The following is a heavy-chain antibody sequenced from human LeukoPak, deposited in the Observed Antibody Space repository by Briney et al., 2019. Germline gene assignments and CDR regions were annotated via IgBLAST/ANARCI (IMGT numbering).Heavy chain of an antibody. CDR1: GFTFNSYG. V-gene: IGHV3-30*03. Sequence: GGSLRLSCAASGFTFNSYGMHWVRQAPGKGLEWVAVISYDGPNKYYADSVKGRFTISRDNSKNTVYLQMNNLRAEDTAVYYCARHPVAGAYWGQGTLVTVSS. J-gene: IGHJ4*02. D-gene: IGHD6-19*01. CDR3: ARHPVAGAY. CDR2: ISYDGPNK.